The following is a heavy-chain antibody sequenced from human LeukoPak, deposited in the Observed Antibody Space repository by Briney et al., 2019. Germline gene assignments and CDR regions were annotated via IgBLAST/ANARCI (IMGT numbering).Heavy chain of an antibody. CDR1: GFTFSSYW. CDR2: ISYDGSNK. Sequence: GGSLRLSCAASGFTFSSYWMSWVRQAPGKGLEWVAVISYDGSNKYYADSVKGRFTISRDNSKNTLYLQMNSLRAEDTAVYYCAKDGVTTVGEYYYYYMDVWGKGTTVTVSS. CDR3: AKDGVTTVGEYYYYYMDV. V-gene: IGHV3-30*18. J-gene: IGHJ6*03. D-gene: IGHD5-18*01.